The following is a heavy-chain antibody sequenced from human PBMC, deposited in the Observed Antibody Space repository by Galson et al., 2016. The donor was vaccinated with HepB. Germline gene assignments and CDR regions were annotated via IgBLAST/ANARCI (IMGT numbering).Heavy chain of an antibody. CDR3: AARNVKGDV. V-gene: IGHV1-58*01. J-gene: IGHJ6*02. CDR2: IVVGSGDT. D-gene: IGHD1-14*01. CDR1: GFTFSDSA. Sequence: SVKVSCKASGFTFSDSAVQWVRQARGQRLEWIGWIVVGSGDTDYAQKLEERVTITRDLSRSTAFMEVTSLRFEETAVYYCAARNVKGDVWGQGTTVTVSS.